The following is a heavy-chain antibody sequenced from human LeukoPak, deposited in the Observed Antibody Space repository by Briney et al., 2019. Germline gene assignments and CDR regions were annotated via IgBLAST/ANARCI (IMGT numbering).Heavy chain of an antibody. V-gene: IGHV1-2*02. D-gene: IGHD2-15*01. CDR2: INSNSGGT. CDR1: GYSFIGYY. J-gene: IGHJ5*02. Sequence: AASVKVSCKASGYSFIGYYMHWVRQAPGQGLEWMGWINSNSGGTKYAQKFQGRVTMTRGTSISTAYMGLSRLRSDDTAVYYCARDRYCSGGSCSGSFDPWGQGTLVTVSS. CDR3: ARDRYCSGGSCSGSFDP.